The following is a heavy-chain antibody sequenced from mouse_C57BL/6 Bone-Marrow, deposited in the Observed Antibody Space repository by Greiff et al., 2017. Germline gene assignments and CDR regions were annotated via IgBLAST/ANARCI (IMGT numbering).Heavy chain of an antibody. J-gene: IGHJ4*01. V-gene: IGHV5-9*01. D-gene: IGHD1-1*01. CDR2: ISGGGGNN. CDR3: ARDYYGSSYDYAMDY. Sequence: EVQLVESGGGLVKPGGSLKLSCAASGFTFSSYTMSWVRQTPEKRLEWVATISGGGGNNYYPDSVKGRFTISRDNAKNTLYLQMSSLRSEDTSLYYCARDYYGSSYDYAMDYWGQGTSVTVSS. CDR1: GFTFSSYT.